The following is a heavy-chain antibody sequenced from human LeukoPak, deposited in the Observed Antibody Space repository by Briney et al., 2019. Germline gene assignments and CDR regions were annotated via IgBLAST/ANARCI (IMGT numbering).Heavy chain of an antibody. CDR3: ARHFGWFDP. CDR1: GGSFSGYY. V-gene: IGHV4-34*01. J-gene: IGHJ5*02. CDR2: INHSGST. D-gene: IGHD3-3*01. Sequence: SETLSLTCADYGGSFSGYYWSWIRQPPGKGLEWIGEINHSGSTNYNPSLKSRVTISVDTSKNQFSLKLSSVTAADTAVYYCARHFGWFDPWGQGTLVTVS.